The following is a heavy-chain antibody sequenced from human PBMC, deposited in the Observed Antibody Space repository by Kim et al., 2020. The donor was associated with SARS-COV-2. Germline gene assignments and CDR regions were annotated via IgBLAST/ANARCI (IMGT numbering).Heavy chain of an antibody. CDR1: GGALSSGH. D-gene: IGHD2-2*01. Sequence: SVKVSCKASGGALSSGHITWVRQAPGQGLEWMGGFIPLSTTPKYAPKFQGRVTITADESTDTAYMELTGLRSEDTAVYYCAGPFCSSDNCYDNPKLTYYYYYYAMDVWGPGTTVTVSS. CDR2: FIPLSTTP. J-gene: IGHJ6*02. CDR3: AGPFCSSDNCYDNPKLTYYYYYYAMDV. V-gene: IGHV1-69*13.